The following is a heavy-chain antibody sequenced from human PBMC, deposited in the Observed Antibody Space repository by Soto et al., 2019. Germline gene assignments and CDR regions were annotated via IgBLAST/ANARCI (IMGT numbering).Heavy chain of an antibody. V-gene: IGHV3-20*01. CDR3: ARVFPPHGDYVYRYYYYMDV. D-gene: IGHD4-17*01. J-gene: IGHJ6*03. CDR1: GFTFDAYG. Sequence: PGGSLRLSCAASGFTFDAYGMSCVRQAPGKGLEWVSGINWNGGSTGYADSVKGRFTISRDNAKNSLYLQMNSLRAEDTALYHCARVFPPHGDYVYRYYYYMDVWGKGTTVTVSS. CDR2: INWNGGST.